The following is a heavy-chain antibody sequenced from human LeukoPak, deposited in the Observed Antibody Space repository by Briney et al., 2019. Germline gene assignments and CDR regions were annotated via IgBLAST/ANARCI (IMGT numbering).Heavy chain of an antibody. CDR3: ARGPGYCSSTSCRKYFDL. J-gene: IGHJ2*01. CDR2: IYTSGST. V-gene: IGHV4-61*02. Sequence: KPSETLSLTCTVSGGSISSGSYYWSWIRQPAGKGLEWIGRIYTSGSTNYNPPLKSRVTISVDTSKNQFSLKLSSVTAADTAVYYCARGPGYCSSTSCRKYFDLWGRGTLVTVSS. CDR1: GGSISSGSYY. D-gene: IGHD2-2*01.